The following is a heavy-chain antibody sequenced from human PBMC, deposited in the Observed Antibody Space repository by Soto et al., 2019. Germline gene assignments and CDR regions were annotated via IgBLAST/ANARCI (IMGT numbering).Heavy chain of an antibody. CDR2: ISYDGSNK. CDR1: GFTFSSYA. CDR3: ASRITGTTRDWYFDL. Sequence: QVQLVESGGGVVQPGRSLRLSCAASGFTFSSYAMHWVRQAPGKGLEWVAVISYDGSNKYYADSVKGRFTISRDNSKNTLYLQMNSLRAEDTAVYYCASRITGTTRDWYFDLWGRGTLVTVSS. V-gene: IGHV3-30-3*01. J-gene: IGHJ2*01. D-gene: IGHD1-20*01.